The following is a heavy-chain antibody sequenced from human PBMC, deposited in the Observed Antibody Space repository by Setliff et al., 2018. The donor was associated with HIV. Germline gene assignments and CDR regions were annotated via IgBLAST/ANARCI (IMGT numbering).Heavy chain of an antibody. V-gene: IGHV3-64*04. Sequence: GSLRLSCAVAGFSFSNYAIYWVRQAPGKGLEYVSGISSMGVGTYYADSVKGRFTISRDNSKNTLYLQMNSLRAEDTAVYYCARDRVDIVVVVAARGYYYYGMDVWGQGTTVTVSS. CDR1: GFSFSNYA. CDR2: ISSMGVGT. D-gene: IGHD2-15*01. CDR3: ARDRVDIVVVVAARGYYYYGMDV. J-gene: IGHJ6*02.